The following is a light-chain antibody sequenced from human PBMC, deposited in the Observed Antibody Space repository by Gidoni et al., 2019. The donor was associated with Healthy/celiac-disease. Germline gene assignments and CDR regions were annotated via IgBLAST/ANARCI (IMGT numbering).Light chain of an antibody. CDR1: SSAVGGYNY. V-gene: IGLV2-11*01. CDR3: CSYAGSYTFDV. Sequence: QSALTQPRSVSVSPGQSVTISCTGTSSAVGGYNYVSGYQQHPGKAPKLMIYDVSKRPSGVPDRFSGSKSGNTASLTISGLQAEDEADYYCCSYAGSYTFDVFGTGTKVTVL. CDR2: DVS. J-gene: IGLJ1*01.